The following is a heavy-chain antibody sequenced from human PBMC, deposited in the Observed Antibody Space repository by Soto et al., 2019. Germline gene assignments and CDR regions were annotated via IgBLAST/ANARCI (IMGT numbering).Heavy chain of an antibody. CDR3: ASGYCSYTSCYNWCDP. CDR2: ISAYNGNT. V-gene: IGHV1-18*01. J-gene: IGHJ5*02. CDR1: GYTFTSYG. Sequence: QVQLVQSGAEVKKPGASVKVSCKASGYTFTSYGITWLRQAPGQRLEWMGWISAYNGNTNYAQKLQGRVTMTTDTSTSTAYMELRSVRSDDTAVYYSASGYCSYTSCYNWCDPWGQGTTYTVSS. D-gene: IGHD2-2*03.